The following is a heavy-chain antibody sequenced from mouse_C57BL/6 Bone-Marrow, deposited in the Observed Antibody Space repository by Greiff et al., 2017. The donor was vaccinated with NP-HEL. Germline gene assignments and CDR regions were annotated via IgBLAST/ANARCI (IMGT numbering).Heavy chain of an antibody. Sequence: EVQGVESGGGLVKPGGSLKLSCAASGFTFSSYAMSWVRQTPEKRLEWVATISDGGSYTYYPDNVKGRFTISRDNAKNNLYLQMSHLKSEDTAMYYCARGGYYSKFAYWGQGTLVTVSA. CDR2: ISDGGSYT. J-gene: IGHJ3*01. D-gene: IGHD2-5*01. CDR1: GFTFSSYA. V-gene: IGHV5-4*01. CDR3: ARGGYYSKFAY.